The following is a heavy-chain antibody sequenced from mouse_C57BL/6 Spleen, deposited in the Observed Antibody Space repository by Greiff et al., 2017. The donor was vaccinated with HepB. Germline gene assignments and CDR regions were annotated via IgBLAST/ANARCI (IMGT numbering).Heavy chain of an antibody. V-gene: IGHV14-1*01. CDR3: TATYDYDPHWYFDV. CDR1: GFNIKDYY. CDR2: IDPEDGDT. J-gene: IGHJ1*03. Sequence: VQLQQSGAELVRPGASVKLSCTASGFNIKDYYMHWVKQSPEQGLEWIGRIDPEDGDTEYAPKFQGKATMTADTSSNTAYLQLSSLTSEDTAVYYCTATYDYDPHWYFDVWGTGTTVTVSS. D-gene: IGHD2-4*01.